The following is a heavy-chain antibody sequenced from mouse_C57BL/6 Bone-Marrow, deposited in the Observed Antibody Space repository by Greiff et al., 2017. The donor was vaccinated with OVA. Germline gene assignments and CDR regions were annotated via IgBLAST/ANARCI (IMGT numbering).Heavy chain of an antibody. J-gene: IGHJ1*03. CDR2: ISAGGSYT. D-gene: IGHD1-1*01. V-gene: IGHV5-4*01. CDR1: GFTFSSYA. CDR3: AGEGDYYGRAFDV. Sequence: DVKLVESGGGLVKPGGSLKLSCAASGFTFSSYAMSWVRQTPEKRLEWVATISAGGSYTYYPDNVKGRFTISRDNAKNNLYLQMSHLKSEDTAMYYCAGEGDYYGRAFDVGGTGTTVTVSS.